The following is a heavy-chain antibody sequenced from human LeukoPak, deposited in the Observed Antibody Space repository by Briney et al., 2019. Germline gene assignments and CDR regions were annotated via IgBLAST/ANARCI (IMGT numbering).Heavy chain of an antibody. CDR2: IFYSGST. D-gene: IGHD4-17*01. CDR3: ARRTTTVTQVVRAFDI. CDR1: GGSISTSNYY. Sequence: SETLSLTCTVSGGSISTSNYYWGWIRQPPGKGLEGIGNIFYSGSTNYNPSLKSRVTISIDTSKNQFSLKLSSVTAADTAVYYCARRTTTVTQVVRAFDIWGQGTMVTVSS. V-gene: IGHV4-39*07. J-gene: IGHJ3*02.